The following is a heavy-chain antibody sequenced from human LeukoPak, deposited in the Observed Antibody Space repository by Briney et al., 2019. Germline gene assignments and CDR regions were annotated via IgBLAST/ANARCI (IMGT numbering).Heavy chain of an antibody. CDR3: ARAGYDYVWGSYRPPFDY. Sequence: ASVKVSCKASGYTFTGYYMHWVRQAPGQGLEWMGWINPNSGGANYAQKFQGWVTMTRDTSISTAYMELSRLRSDDTAVYYCARAGYDYVWGSYRPPFDYWGQGTLVTVSS. D-gene: IGHD3-16*02. CDR2: INPNSGGA. CDR1: GYTFTGYY. J-gene: IGHJ4*02. V-gene: IGHV1-2*04.